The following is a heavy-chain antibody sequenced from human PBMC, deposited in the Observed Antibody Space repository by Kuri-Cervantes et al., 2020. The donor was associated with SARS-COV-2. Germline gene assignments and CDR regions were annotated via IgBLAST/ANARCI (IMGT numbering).Heavy chain of an antibody. Sequence: GGSLRLSCAASGFTVSSNYMSWVRQAPGKGLEWVSVIYSGGSTYYADSVKGRFTISRDNSKNTLYLQMNSLRAEDTAVYYCARLNGGSYYIVSEFDYWGQGTLVTVSS. CDR3: ARLNGGSYYIVSEFDY. J-gene: IGHJ4*02. D-gene: IGHD1-26*01. CDR1: GFTVSSNY. CDR2: IYSGGST. V-gene: IGHV3-66*02.